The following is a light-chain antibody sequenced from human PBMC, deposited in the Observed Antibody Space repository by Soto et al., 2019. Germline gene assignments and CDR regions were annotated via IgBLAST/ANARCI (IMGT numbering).Light chain of an antibody. CDR2: GAS. Sequence: EIVLTQSPGTLSFSPGERATLSCRGSQSVSSSYLAWYQQKPGQAPRLLIYGASSRATGIPDRFSGSGSGTDFTLTISRLEPEDFAVYYCQQYVSPPITFGQGTRLEIK. V-gene: IGKV3-20*01. J-gene: IGKJ5*01. CDR1: QSVSSSY. CDR3: QQYVSPPIT.